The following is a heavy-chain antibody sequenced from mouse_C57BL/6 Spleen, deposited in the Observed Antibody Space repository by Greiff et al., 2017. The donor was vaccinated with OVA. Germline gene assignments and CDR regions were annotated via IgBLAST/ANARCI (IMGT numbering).Heavy chain of an antibody. J-gene: IGHJ2*01. CDR3: ARDWDGDYFDY. D-gene: IGHD4-1*01. CDR2: INPNNGGT. V-gene: IGHV1-26*01. Sequence: EVQLQQSGPELVKPGASVKLSCKASGYTFTDYYMNWVKQSPGKSLEWIGDINPNNGGTSYNQKFKGKATLTVDKSSSTAYMELRSLTSEDSAVYYCARDWDGDYFDYWGQGTTLTVSS. CDR1: GYTFTDYY.